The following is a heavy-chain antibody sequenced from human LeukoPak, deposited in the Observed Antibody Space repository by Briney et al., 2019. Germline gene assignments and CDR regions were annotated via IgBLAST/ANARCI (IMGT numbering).Heavy chain of an antibody. D-gene: IGHD3-3*01. CDR1: GYTFTSYG. Sequence: GASVKVSCKASGYTFTSYGISWVRQAPGQGLEWMGWINPNSGGTNYAQKFQGRVTMTRDTSISTAYMELSRLRSDDTAVYYCARASGFWSGRIGPPGYWGQGTLVTVSS. CDR2: INPNSGGT. V-gene: IGHV1-2*02. J-gene: IGHJ4*02. CDR3: ARASGFWSGRIGPPGY.